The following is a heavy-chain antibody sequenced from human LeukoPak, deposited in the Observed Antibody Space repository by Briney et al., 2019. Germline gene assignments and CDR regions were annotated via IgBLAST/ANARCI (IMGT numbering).Heavy chain of an antibody. J-gene: IGHJ4*02. D-gene: IGHD1-26*01. Sequence: GGSLRLSCAASGFTFSTAWMSWVRQAPGKGLEWVGRITNRASGGATEYAAPVKGRFTVSRDDSKNTLYLQMNSLQTEDTAVYYCTTDGVGQTTTDYWGQGTLVTVSS. V-gene: IGHV3-15*01. CDR2: ITNRASGGAT. CDR3: TTDGVGQTTTDY. CDR1: GFTFSTAW.